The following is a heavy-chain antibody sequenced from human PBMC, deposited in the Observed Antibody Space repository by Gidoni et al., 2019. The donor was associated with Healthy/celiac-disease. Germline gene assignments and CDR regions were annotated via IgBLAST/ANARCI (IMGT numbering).Heavy chain of an antibody. V-gene: IGHV3-49*05. D-gene: IGHD5-18*01. Sequence: EVQLVESGGGLVKPGRSLRLYCPASGFTFGDYAMSWFRQAPGKGLEWVGFIRSKADGGTTEYAASVKGRFTISRDDSKSIAYLQMNSLKTEDTAVYYCTRDQSGYSYGTDYWGQGTLVTVSS. J-gene: IGHJ4*02. CDR3: TRDQSGYSYGTDY. CDR2: IRSKADGGTT. CDR1: GFTFGDYA.